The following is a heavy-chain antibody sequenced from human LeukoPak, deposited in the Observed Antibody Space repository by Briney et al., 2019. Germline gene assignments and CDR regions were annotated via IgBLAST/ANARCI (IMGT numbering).Heavy chain of an antibody. D-gene: IGHD3-22*01. CDR1: GGSISRYY. V-gene: IGHV4-59*01. CDR3: ARNYDCSGSPDH. J-gene: IGHJ1*01. CDR2: IYYSGST. Sequence: SETLSLTCTVSGGSISRYYWIWIRQPPGKRLEWIGYIYYSGSTNYNPSLKSRVTISVDTSKSQFSLKLSSVTAADTAVYYCARNYDCSGSPDHWGQGILVTVSS.